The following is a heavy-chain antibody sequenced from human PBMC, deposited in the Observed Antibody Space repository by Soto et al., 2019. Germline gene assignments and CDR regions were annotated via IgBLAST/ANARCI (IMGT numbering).Heavy chain of an antibody. D-gene: IGHD3-16*01. CDR3: ASGGHVDY. V-gene: IGHV3-7*01. Sequence: VQLVESGGGLVQPGGSLRLSCAASGLPFRSYWMTWVRQAPGKGLEWVANINEGGSATYYVDSVKGRFTISRDNAENSLYLQMNSLRFEDTAVYYCASGGHVDYCGQGTLVTVSS. CDR2: INEGGSAT. CDR1: GLPFRSYW. J-gene: IGHJ4*02.